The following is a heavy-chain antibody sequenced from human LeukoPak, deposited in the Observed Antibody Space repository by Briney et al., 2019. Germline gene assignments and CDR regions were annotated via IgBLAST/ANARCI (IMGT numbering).Heavy chain of an antibody. J-gene: IGHJ3*02. CDR1: GFTFSTNW. CDR3: ASGGRVCDIFDI. CDR2: INSDGRSI. V-gene: IGHV3-74*01. D-gene: IGHD2-15*01. Sequence: PGGSLRLSCAPSGFTFSTNWMYWVRQAPGKGLVWVSRINSDGRSIGYADSVKGRFTISRDNAYNTLYLQMNSLRAEDTALYYCASGGRVCDIFDIWGQGTMVRVSS.